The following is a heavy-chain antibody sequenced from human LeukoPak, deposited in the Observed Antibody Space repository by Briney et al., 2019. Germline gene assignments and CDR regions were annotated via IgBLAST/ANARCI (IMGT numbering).Heavy chain of an antibody. V-gene: IGHV3-30*02. CDR3: AKGDDYGANTRLPKYNWFDP. J-gene: IGHJ5*02. D-gene: IGHD4-23*01. CDR1: GFTFTTCA. Sequence: GGSLRPSCAASGFTFTTCAMHWVRQAPAKGLDWVAYIRYDGNTKNYADSVKGRFTISRDNSKDMLYLQMNSLRPEDTAVYYCAKGDDYGANTRLPKYNWFDPWGQGTLVTVSS. CDR2: IRYDGNTK.